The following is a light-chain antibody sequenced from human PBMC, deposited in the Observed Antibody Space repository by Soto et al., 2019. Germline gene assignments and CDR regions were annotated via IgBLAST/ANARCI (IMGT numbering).Light chain of an antibody. CDR2: EVS. V-gene: IGLV2-14*01. Sequence: QSALTQPAPVSGSPGQSITISCTGTTSDVGGYNYVSWYQQHPGKAPKLMIYEVSNRPSGVSNRFSGSKSGNTASLTISGLQAEDEADYYCASYTSSSSYVFGTGTTLTVL. CDR1: TSDVGGYNY. CDR3: ASYTSSSSYV. J-gene: IGLJ1*01.